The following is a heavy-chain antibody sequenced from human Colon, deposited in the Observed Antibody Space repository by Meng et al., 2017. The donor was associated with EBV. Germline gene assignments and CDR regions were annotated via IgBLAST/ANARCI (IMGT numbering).Heavy chain of an antibody. Sequence: QLTQPGPGLRKPPGPLSLPCPVSGGPISSSLHYWVWIRQPPGKLLEWIGSIFYSWSTYYNPSLTRRVNISVDTSKNQFSLNLSSVTAADTAMYYPGRLGGFPGYFFDSWGQGTLVTVSS. V-gene: IGHV4-39*01. D-gene: IGHD3-16*01. CDR1: GGPISSSLHY. CDR2: IFYSWST. J-gene: IGHJ4*02. CDR3: GRLGGFPGYFFDS.